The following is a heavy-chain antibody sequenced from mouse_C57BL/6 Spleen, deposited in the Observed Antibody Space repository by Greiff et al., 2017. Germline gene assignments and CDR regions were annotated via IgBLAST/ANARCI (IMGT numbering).Heavy chain of an antibody. CDR2: INPSSGYT. D-gene: IGHD1-2*01. CDR1: GYTFTSYW. Sequence: VQVVESGAELAKPGASVKLSCKASGYTFTSYWMHWVKQRPGQGLEWIGYINPSSGYTKYNQKFKDKATLTADKSSSTAYMQLSSLTYEDSAVYYCAREFTTAGYFDVWGTGTTVTVSS. J-gene: IGHJ1*03. CDR3: AREFTTAGYFDV. V-gene: IGHV1-7*01.